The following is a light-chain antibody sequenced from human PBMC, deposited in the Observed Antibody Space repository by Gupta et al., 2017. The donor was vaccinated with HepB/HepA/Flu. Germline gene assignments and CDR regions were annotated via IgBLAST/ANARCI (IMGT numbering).Light chain of an antibody. Sequence: EIVLTQSPGTLSLSPGERATLSCRASQNTYSNFLARYQLRPGQAPRLLINGASSRATGNPDRFSGSGSGKAFTLTISRLEPEDFAVYYCQQYGNLPLTFGQGTKLEI. J-gene: IGKJ2*01. V-gene: IGKV3-20*01. CDR3: QQYGNLPLT. CDR1: QNTYSNF. CDR2: GAS.